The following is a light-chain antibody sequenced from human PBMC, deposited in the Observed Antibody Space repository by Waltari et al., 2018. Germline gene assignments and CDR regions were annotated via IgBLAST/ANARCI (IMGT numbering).Light chain of an antibody. J-gene: IGLJ3*02. Sequence: QSMLTQPPSASGTPGQKVTVSCSGGSSNIGPNTVNWYRQFPGTAPKLLIYAKTQRPSGVPDRFAGSKSGASASLDSGGLESGDEAQYFCAAWEDSLNVWVFGGGTKVTVL. CDR2: AKT. CDR1: SSNIGPNT. V-gene: IGLV1-44*01. CDR3: AAWEDSLNVWV.